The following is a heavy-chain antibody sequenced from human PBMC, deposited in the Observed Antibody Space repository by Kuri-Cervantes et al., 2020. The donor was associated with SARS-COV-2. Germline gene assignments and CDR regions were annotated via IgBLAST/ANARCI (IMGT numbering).Heavy chain of an antibody. J-gene: IGHJ4*02. CDR3: ARDRDYYDSGGY. Sequence: GESLKISCAASGFIFTSYGMHWVRQAPGKGLEWVAVIWYDGSNKYYVDSVKGRFTVSRDNSKNTLYLQMNSLRAEDTAVYYCARDRDYYDSGGYWGQGTLVTVSS. V-gene: IGHV3-33*01. CDR1: GFIFTSYG. CDR2: IWYDGSNK. D-gene: IGHD3-22*01.